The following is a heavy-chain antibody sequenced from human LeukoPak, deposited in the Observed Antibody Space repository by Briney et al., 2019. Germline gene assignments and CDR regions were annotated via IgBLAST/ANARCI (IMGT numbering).Heavy chain of an antibody. CDR1: GFTFSNYN. V-gene: IGHV3-21*01. Sequence: GGSLRLSCAASGFTFSNYNMNWVRQAPGKGLEWVSSISSSSSAYTYYADSVRGRFTISRDNDKNSLYLKMNSLRAEDTAVYYCARDLVPYSNSYYFDYWGQGTLVTVSS. J-gene: IGHJ4*02. D-gene: IGHD4-11*01. CDR3: ARDLVPYSNSYYFDY. CDR2: ISSSSSAYT.